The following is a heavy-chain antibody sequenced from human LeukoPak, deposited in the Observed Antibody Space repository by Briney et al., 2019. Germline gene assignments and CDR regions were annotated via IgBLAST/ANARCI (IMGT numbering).Heavy chain of an antibody. CDR1: GYTFTGYY. J-gene: IGHJ4*02. CDR3: ARDHCSGGSCRYYFDY. CDR2: INPNSGGT. Sequence: GASVKVSCKPSGYTFTGYYMHWVRQAPGQGLEWMGWINPNSGGTNYPQKFQGGVTMTRDTSISTAYMELSRLRSDDTAVYYCARDHCSGGSCRYYFDYWGQGTLVTVSS. V-gene: IGHV1-2*02. D-gene: IGHD2-15*01.